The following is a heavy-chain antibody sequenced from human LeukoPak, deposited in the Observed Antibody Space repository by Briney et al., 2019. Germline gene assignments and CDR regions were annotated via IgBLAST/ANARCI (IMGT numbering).Heavy chain of an antibody. V-gene: IGHV4-59*01. J-gene: IGHJ5*02. CDR2: IYYSGST. D-gene: IGHD4-17*01. Sequence: PSETLSLTCTVSGGTISSYYWSWIRQPPGKGLEWIGYIYYSGSTNYNPSLKSRVTISVDTPKNQFSLKLSSVTAADTAVYYCARGTTVTIWFDPWGQGTLVTVSS. CDR3: ARGTTVTIWFDP. CDR1: GGTISSYY.